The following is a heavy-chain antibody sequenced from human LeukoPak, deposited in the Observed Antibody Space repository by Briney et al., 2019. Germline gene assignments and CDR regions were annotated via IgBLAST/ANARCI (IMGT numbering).Heavy chain of an antibody. Sequence: SETLSLTCTVSGGSVRGHYWSWLRQSPGTGLEWIAFIHSSGSTHYNPSLKSRVTISVDTSKNQFSLKLNFVTAADTAVYYCAREPTFSGWFDPWGQGTLVSVSS. CDR3: AREPTFSGWFDP. D-gene: IGHD2/OR15-2a*01. CDR1: GGSVRGHY. J-gene: IGHJ5*02. V-gene: IGHV4-59*02. CDR2: IHSSGST.